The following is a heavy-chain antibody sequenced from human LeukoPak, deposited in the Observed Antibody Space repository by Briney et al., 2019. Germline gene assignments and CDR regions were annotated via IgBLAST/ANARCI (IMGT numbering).Heavy chain of an antibody. J-gene: IGHJ5*02. Sequence: VASVKVSCKASGGTFSSYAISWVRQAPGQGLEWMGGIIPIFGTANYAQKFQGRVTITTDESTSTAYMELSSLRSEDTAVYYCARDRSRGPRFRSGSYLNWFDPWGQGTLVTVSS. V-gene: IGHV1-69*05. D-gene: IGHD3-10*01. CDR2: IIPIFGTA. CDR1: GGTFSSYA. CDR3: ARDRSRGPRFRSGSYLNWFDP.